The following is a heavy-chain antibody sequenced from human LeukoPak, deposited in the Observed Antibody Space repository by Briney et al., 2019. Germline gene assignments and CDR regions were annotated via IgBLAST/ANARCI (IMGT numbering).Heavy chain of an antibody. J-gene: IGHJ3*01. CDR2: IYYDGTQK. D-gene: IGHD4-23*01. V-gene: IGHV3-33*01. CDR3: ARGGVATAWGAFDV. Sequence: GGSLRLSCAASGFKFKTYGMHWVRQAPGEGLEWVAVIYYDGTQKYYGDSVKGRFTVSRDVSENLLYLQMSSLRADDTAVYYCARGGVATAWGAFDVWGQGTMVTVSS. CDR1: GFKFKTYG.